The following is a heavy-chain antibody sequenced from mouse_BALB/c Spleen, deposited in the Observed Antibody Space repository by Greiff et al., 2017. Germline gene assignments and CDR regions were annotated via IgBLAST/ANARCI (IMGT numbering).Heavy chain of an antibody. CDR3: AIYDFAMDY. J-gene: IGHJ4*01. V-gene: IGHV1-4*02. D-gene: IGHD2-3*01. CDR2: INPSSGYT. CDR1: GYTFTSYT. Sequence: VQLQQSAAELARPGASVKMSCKASGYTFTSYTMHWVKQRPGQGLEWIGYINPSSGYTEYNQKFKDKTTLTADKSSSTAYMQLSSLTSEDSAVYYCAIYDFAMDYWGQGTSVTVSS.